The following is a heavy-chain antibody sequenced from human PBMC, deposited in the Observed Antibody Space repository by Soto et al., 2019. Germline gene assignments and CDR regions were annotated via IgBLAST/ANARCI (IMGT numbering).Heavy chain of an antibody. Sequence: QITLKESGPTLVKPTQTLTLTCTFSGFSLSTSGVGVGWIRQPPGKALEWLALIYWNDDKRYSPSLKGRLTITKDTTKNQVVLTMTNMDPVDTATYYCAHALFYSYGKQNWCDPWGQGTLVTVSS. CDR2: IYWNDDK. J-gene: IGHJ5*02. CDR3: AHALFYSYGKQNWCDP. D-gene: IGHD5-18*01. CDR1: GFSLSTSGVG. V-gene: IGHV2-5*01.